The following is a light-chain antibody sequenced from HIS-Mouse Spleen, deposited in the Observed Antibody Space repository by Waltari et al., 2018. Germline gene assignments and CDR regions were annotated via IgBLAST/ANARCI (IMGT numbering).Light chain of an antibody. CDR3: YSTDSSGNHRV. Sequence: SYELTQPPSVSVSPGQTARITCSGDALPKKYAYWYQQKSGHAPVLVSYEDSKRPSGIPERFSGSSSGTMATLTISGAQVEDEADYYCYSTDSSGNHRVFGGGTKLTVL. J-gene: IGLJ2*01. V-gene: IGLV3-10*01. CDR1: ALPKKY. CDR2: EDS.